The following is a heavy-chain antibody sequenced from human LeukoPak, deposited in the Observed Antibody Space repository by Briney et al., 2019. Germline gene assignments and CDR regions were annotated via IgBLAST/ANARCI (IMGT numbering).Heavy chain of an antibody. J-gene: IGHJ5*02. V-gene: IGHV3-30*18. CDR1: GFTFSRDG. D-gene: IGHD5/OR15-5a*01. CDR3: AKEGQRGSYGVYDDYH. CDR2: ISNDETNK. Sequence: GGSLRLSCAASGFTFSRDGMHWVRQAPGKGLEWVAVISNDETNKYYTDSVKGRFTISRDNSKNMVYLQMNSLRVADTAVYYCAKEGQRGSYGVYDDYHWGQGTLVTVSS.